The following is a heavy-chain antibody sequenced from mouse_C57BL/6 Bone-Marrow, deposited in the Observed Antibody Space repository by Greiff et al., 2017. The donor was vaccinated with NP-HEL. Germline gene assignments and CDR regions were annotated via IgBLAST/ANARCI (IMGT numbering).Heavy chain of an antibody. J-gene: IGHJ3*01. CDR3: ARFAGSSLAWFAY. CDR1: GYTFTSYW. D-gene: IGHD1-1*01. V-gene: IGHV1-7*01. Sequence: VQLVESGAELAKPGASVKLSCKASGYTFTSYWMHWVKQRPGQGLEWIGYINPSSGYTKYNQKFKDKATLTADKSSSTAYMQLSSLTYEDSAVYYCARFAGSSLAWFAYWGQGTLVTVSA. CDR2: INPSSGYT.